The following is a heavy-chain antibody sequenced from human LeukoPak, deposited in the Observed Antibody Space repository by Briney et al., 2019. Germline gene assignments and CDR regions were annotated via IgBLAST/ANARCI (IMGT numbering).Heavy chain of an antibody. J-gene: IGHJ5*02. D-gene: IGHD6-25*01. CDR3: ARVASSGWHEIINWFDP. V-gene: IGHV1-2*02. CDR2: IHPHSGGT. CDR1: GYTFTGYY. Sequence: ASVKVSCKASGYTFTGYYMHWVRQAPGQGLEWMGWIHPHSGGTNYAQKFQGRVTMTRDTSISTAYMELSRLRSDDTAVYYCARVASSGWHEIINWFDPWGQGTLVTVSS.